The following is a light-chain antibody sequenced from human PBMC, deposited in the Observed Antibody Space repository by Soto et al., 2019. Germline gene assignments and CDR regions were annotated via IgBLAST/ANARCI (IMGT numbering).Light chain of an antibody. CDR3: QQYYSIPRT. V-gene: IGKV4-1*01. CDR1: QTILNTYNNKNY. J-gene: IGKJ1*01. Sequence: DIVMTQSPDSLAVSLGERATINCKSSQTILNTYNNKNYLAWFQQKPGQPPKLLIDWASTRAAGVPDRFSGSGSGTDFTLTITGLQAEDAAVYYCQQYYSIPRTFGQGTKVEIK. CDR2: WAS.